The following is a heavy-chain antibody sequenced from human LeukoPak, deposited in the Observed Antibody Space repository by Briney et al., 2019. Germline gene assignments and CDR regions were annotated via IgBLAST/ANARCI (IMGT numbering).Heavy chain of an antibody. V-gene: IGHV6-1*01. CDR1: GDSVSSNSAA. J-gene: IGHJ6*03. Sequence: SQTLSLTCAISGDSVSSNSAAWNWIRQSPSRGLEWLGRTYYRSKWYNDYAVSVKSRITINPDTSKNQFSLQLNSVTPEDAAVYYCARDPLMIAAAGNHYYYYMDVWGKGTTVTISS. CDR3: ARDPLMIAAAGNHYYYYMDV. D-gene: IGHD6-13*01. CDR2: TYYRSKWYN.